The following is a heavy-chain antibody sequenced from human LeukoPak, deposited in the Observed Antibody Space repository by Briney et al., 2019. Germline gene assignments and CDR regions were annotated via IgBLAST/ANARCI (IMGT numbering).Heavy chain of an antibody. V-gene: IGHV1-8*01. CDR3: ARGPVRYARYFDWTSYYYYYYMDV. CDR1: GYTFTSYD. CDR2: MNPNSGNT. Sequence: ASVKVSCKASGYTFTSYDINWVRQATGQGLEWMGWMNPNSGNTGYAQKFQGRVTMTRNTSISTAYMELSSLRSEDTAVYYCARGPVRYARYFDWTSYYYYYYMDVWGKGTTVTISS. J-gene: IGHJ6*03. D-gene: IGHD3-9*01.